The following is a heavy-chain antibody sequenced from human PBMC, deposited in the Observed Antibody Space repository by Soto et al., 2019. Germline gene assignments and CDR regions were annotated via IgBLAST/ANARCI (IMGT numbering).Heavy chain of an antibody. V-gene: IGHV4-4*07. Sequence: PSETLSLTCTVSGGSISSYYWSWIRQPAGKGLEWIGRIYTSGSTNYNPSLKSRVTMSVGTSKNQFSLKLTSVTAADTAVHYCASPYYSGYFRYSRSWYWRDYYYGMDVWAQGTTAPVSS. J-gene: IGHJ6*02. D-gene: IGHD6-13*01. CDR3: ASPYYSGYFRYSRSWYWRDYYYGMDV. CDR2: IYTSGST. CDR1: GGSISSYY.